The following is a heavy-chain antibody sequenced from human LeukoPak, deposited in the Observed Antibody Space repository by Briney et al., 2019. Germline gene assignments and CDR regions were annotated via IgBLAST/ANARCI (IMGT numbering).Heavy chain of an antibody. CDR1: GYSISSGYY. CDR3: ARDFRIAAAGTNYFDY. Sequence: PSETLSLTCAVSGYSISSGYYWGWIRQPPGKGLEWIGSIYHSGSTYYNPSLKSRVTISVDTSKNQFSLKLSSVTAADTAVYYCARDFRIAAAGTNYFDYWGRGTLVTVSS. D-gene: IGHD6-13*01. J-gene: IGHJ4*02. V-gene: IGHV4-38-2*02. CDR2: IYHSGST.